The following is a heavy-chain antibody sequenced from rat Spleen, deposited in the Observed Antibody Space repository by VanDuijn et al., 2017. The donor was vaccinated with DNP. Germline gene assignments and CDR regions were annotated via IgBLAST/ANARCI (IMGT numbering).Heavy chain of an antibody. CDR3: ARGSTSIYWYFDF. J-gene: IGHJ1*01. V-gene: IGHV5-31*01. Sequence: EVQLVGSGGGLVQPGNSLKLSCVVSGFTFNNYWMTWIRQVPGKGLEWVASITSSGVSTYYPDSVKGRFTISRDDAKSSPYLQMNSLKPEDTATYYCARGSTSIYWYFDFWGPGTMVTVSS. CDR2: ITSSGVST. D-gene: IGHD3-1*01. CDR1: GFTFNNYW.